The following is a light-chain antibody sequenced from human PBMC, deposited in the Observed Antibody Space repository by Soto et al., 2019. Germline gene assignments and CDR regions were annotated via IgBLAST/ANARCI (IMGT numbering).Light chain of an antibody. J-gene: IGLJ1*01. CDR2: DVS. V-gene: IGLV2-14*03. CDR1: SSDIGGYNY. Sequence: QSVLTRPASVSGSPGQSITISCTGTSSDIGGYNYVSWYQQLPGKVPKLIIYDVSNRPSGVSDRFSGSKSGNAASLTISGLQAEDEADYYCSSYTSTSTLYVFGTGTKLTVL. CDR3: SSYTSTSTLYV.